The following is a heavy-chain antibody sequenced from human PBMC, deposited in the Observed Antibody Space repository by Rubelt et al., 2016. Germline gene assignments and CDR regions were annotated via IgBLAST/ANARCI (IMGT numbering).Heavy chain of an antibody. J-gene: IGHJ5*02. CDR1: GYTFTSYG. D-gene: IGHD1-26*01. V-gene: IGHV1-18*01. Sequence: QVQLVQSGAEVKKPGASVKVSCKASGYTFTSYGISWVRQAPGQGLEWMGWISGYNGNTNSAQKLQGRVTRTTDTSTSTAYMELRSWGAEDRAVYDWARGGRFDPWGQGTLGTGSS. CDR2: ISGYNGNT. CDR3: ARGGRFDP.